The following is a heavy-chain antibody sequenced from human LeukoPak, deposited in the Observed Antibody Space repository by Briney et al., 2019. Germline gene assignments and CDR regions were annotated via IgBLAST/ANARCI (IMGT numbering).Heavy chain of an antibody. CDR1: GGSFSGYY. J-gene: IGHJ3*02. Sequence: SETLSLTCAVYGGSFSGYYWSWIRQPPGKGLERIGEINHSGSTNCNPSLKSRVTISVDTSKNQFSLKVTSVTAADTAVYYCARHGYGDYDHDAFDIWGQGTMVTVSS. V-gene: IGHV4-34*01. CDR2: INHSGST. CDR3: ARHGYGDYDHDAFDI. D-gene: IGHD4-17*01.